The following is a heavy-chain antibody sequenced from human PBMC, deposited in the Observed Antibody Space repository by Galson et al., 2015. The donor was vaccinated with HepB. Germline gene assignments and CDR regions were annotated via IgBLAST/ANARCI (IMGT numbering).Heavy chain of an antibody. CDR2: VYPGDSDT. J-gene: IGHJ4*02. D-gene: IGHD1-1*01. V-gene: IGHV5-51*01. CDR3: ARSYTTMGSVFDY. Sequence: QSGAEVKKPGESLKISCKGSGYSFTTYWIGWVRQMPGKGLEWMGIVYPGDSDTRYSPSFHGPVTISADKSISTAYLQWSSLKASDTAIYYCARSYTTMGSVFDYWGQGTLVTVSS. CDR1: GYSFTTYW.